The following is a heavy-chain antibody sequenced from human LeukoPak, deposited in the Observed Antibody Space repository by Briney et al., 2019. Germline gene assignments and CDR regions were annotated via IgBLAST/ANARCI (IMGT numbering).Heavy chain of an antibody. CDR1: GFTFSSYG. D-gene: IGHD5-18*01. J-gene: IGHJ4*02. Sequence: GGSLRLSCAASGFTFSSYGMHWVRQAPGKGLEWVSYIKRSSSTIYYADSVKGRFTVSRDDAKNSLFLQMNSLRDEDTAVYYCARDYGGYSYVFDYWGQGTLVTVSS. CDR3: ARDYGGYSYVFDY. V-gene: IGHV3-48*02. CDR2: IKRSSSTI.